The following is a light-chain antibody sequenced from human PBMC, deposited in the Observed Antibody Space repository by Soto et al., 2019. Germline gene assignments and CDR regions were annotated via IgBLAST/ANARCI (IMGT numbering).Light chain of an antibody. V-gene: IGLV1-40*01. Sequence: QSVLTQPPSVSGAPGQRVTISCTGSSSNIGAHYDVHWYQQLPGTAPKLLIYGNSNRPSGVPDRFSGSKSGTSASLAITGLQAEDEADYYCQSYDRSLSGYVLGTGTKVTVL. CDR2: GNS. CDR1: SSNIGAHYD. J-gene: IGLJ1*01. CDR3: QSYDRSLSGYV.